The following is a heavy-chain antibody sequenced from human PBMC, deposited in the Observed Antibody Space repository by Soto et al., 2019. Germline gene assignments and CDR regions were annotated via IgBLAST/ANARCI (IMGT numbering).Heavy chain of an antibody. V-gene: IGHV4-34*01. J-gene: IGHJ6*02. Sequence: PSETLSLTCAVYGGSFSGYYWSWIRQPPGKGLEWIGEINHSGSTNYNPSLKSRVTISVDTSKNQFSLKLSCVTAADTAVYYCARGRSRGTAMALNYYYYGMDVWGQGTTVTVSS. CDR2: INHSGST. CDR3: ARGRSRGTAMALNYYYYGMDV. D-gene: IGHD5-18*01. CDR1: GGSFSGYY.